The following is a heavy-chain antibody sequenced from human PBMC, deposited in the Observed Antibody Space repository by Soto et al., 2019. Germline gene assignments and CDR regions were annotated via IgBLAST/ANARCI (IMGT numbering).Heavy chain of an antibody. CDR3: ARSITIFGVVVSYSYFDL. J-gene: IGHJ2*01. Sequence: QLQLQASGSGLVKASQTLSLTCAVSGGSISSGGYSWSWIRQPPGKGLEWLGYIYHSGSSYYTPSLKSRVTLSADRAKNQFSLRLSSVTAADTAVYYCARSITIFGVVVSYSYFDLWGRGTLVTVSS. D-gene: IGHD3-3*01. CDR1: GGSISSGGYS. V-gene: IGHV4-30-2*01. CDR2: IYHSGSS.